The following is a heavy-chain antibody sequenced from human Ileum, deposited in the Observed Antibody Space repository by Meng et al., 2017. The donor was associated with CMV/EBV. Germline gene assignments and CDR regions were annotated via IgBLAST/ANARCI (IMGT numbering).Heavy chain of an antibody. CDR1: GDSVSRNTAA. CDR2: AYYRSKWYI. D-gene: IGHD3/OR15-3a*01. V-gene: IGHV6-1*01. CDR3: ARGSWTYYGMDV. J-gene: IGHJ6*02. Sequence: SQTLSLTCAISGDSVSRNTAAWNWIRQSPSRGLEWLGRAYYRSKWYIDYAPSVKGRIIINSDTSKNQFSLQLNSVSPEDAAVYYCARGSWTYYGMDVWDQGTMVTVSS.